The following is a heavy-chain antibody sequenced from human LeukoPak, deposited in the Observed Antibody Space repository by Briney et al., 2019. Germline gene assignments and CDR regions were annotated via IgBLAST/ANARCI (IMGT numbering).Heavy chain of an antibody. V-gene: IGHV3-74*01. Sequence: GGSLRLSCAASGFTFSSYWMHWVRQAPGKGLVWVARINSDGSSTNYADSVRGRFTISRDNAKNTLWPQMNSLRAEDTAVYYCARGGVTAGLDYWGQGTLVTVSS. CDR3: ARGGVTAGLDY. CDR1: GFTFSSYW. D-gene: IGHD2-2*01. J-gene: IGHJ4*02. CDR2: INSDGSST.